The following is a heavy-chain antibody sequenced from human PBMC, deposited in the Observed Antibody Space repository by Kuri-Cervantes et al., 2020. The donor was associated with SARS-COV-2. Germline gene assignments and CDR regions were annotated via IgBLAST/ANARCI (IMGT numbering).Heavy chain of an antibody. CDR3: ALGSGSTSYYFYYYMDI. CDR2: IYYSGST. D-gene: IGHD3-10*01. V-gene: IGHV4-30-4*08. CDR1: GYSISSGYSC. J-gene: IGHJ6*03. Sequence: LRLSCAVSGYSISSGYSCFWIRQPPGGGLEWIGYIYYSGSTYYNPSLKSRVSMSVDTSKNQSSLKLSSVSAADTAVYYCALGSGSTSYYFYYYMDIWGRGSTVTVSS.